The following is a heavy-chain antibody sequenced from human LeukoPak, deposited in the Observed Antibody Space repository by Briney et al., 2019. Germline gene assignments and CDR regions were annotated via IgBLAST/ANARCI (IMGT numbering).Heavy chain of an antibody. J-gene: IGHJ5*02. CDR1: GGSISSSSYY. D-gene: IGHD2-2*02. V-gene: IGHV4-39*01. Sequence: PSETLSLTCTVSGGSISSSSYYWGWIRQPPGKGLEWIGSIYYSGSTYYNPSLKSRVTISVDTSKNQFSLKLSSVTAADTAVYYCARGRDKLGYCSSTSCYRRYNWFDPWGQGTLVTVSS. CDR2: IYYSGST. CDR3: ARGRDKLGYCSSTSCYRRYNWFDP.